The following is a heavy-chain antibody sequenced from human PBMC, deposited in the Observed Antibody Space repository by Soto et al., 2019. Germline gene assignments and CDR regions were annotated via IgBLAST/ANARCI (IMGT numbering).Heavy chain of an antibody. V-gene: IGHV1-18*01. D-gene: IGHD1-1*01. CDR1: GYTFTSYG. CDR2: ISAHNGNT. Sequence: QVHLVQSGAEVKKPGASVKVSCKASGYTFTSYGITWVRQAPGQGLEWMGWISAHNGNTDYAQKLQGRTIVTRDTTTSTAYMELRSLISDDADVYYCARGRYGDYWGQGALVTVSS. J-gene: IGHJ4*02. CDR3: ARGRYGDY.